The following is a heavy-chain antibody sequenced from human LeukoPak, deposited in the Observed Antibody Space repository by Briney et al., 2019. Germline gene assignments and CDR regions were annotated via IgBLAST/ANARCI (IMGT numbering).Heavy chain of an antibody. CDR3: ARVSAAGTGPDS. CDR1: GDSVSSASYY. Sequence: SETLSLTCTVSGDSVSSASYYWSWIRQPPGKGLEWIGFMSNSGHTDSTPSLKSRVTISVDTSKNQFSLKRNSVTAADTAVYYCARVSAAGTGPDSWGQGTLVTVSS. V-gene: IGHV4-61*01. J-gene: IGHJ4*02. CDR2: MSNSGHT. D-gene: IGHD6-13*01.